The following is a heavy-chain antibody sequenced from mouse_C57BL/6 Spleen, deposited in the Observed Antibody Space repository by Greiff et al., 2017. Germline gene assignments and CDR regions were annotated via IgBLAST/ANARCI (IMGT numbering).Heavy chain of an antibody. D-gene: IGHD2-2*01. CDR3: ARDRGYAYAMDY. V-gene: IGHV3-6*01. CDR2: ISYDGSN. Sequence: EVKLVESGPGLVKPSQSLSLTCSVTGYSITSGYYWNWIRQFPGNKLEWMGYISYDGSNNYNPSLKNRISITRDTSKNQFFLKLNSVTTEDTATYYCARDRGYAYAMDYWGQGTSVTVSS. J-gene: IGHJ4*01. CDR1: GYSITSGYY.